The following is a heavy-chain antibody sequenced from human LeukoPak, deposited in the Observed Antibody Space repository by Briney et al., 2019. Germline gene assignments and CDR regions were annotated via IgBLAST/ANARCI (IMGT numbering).Heavy chain of an antibody. V-gene: IGHV3-23*01. CDR2: ISGSVVST. CDR3: AKDDNDYGDYAGVAG. D-gene: IGHD4-17*01. Sequence: GGSLRLSCAASGFTFSISAMSWVRQAQGKRLEWVSGISGSVVSTYCADSVKGRFTISRDNSKNTLYLQMNSLRAEDTAVYYCAKDDNDYGDYAGVAGWGQGTLVTVSS. J-gene: IGHJ4*02. CDR1: GFTFSISA.